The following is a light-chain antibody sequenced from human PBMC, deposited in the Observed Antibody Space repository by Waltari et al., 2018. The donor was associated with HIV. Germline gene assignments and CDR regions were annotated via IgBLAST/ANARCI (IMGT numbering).Light chain of an antibody. V-gene: IGLV2-23*01. CDR3: CSYAGSSTSWV. CDR2: EGS. Sequence: QSALTQPASVSGSPGQSIPISCPGTSSDVGRYNLVSWYQQHPGKAPKLMIYEGSKRPSGVSNRFSGSKSGNTASLTISGLQAEDEADYYCCSYAGSSTSWVFGGGTKLTVL. J-gene: IGLJ3*02. CDR1: SSDVGRYNL.